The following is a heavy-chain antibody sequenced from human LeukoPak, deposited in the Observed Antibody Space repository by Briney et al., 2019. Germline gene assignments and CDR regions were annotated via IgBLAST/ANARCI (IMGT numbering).Heavy chain of an antibody. J-gene: IGHJ4*02. D-gene: IGHD6-19*01. CDR3: TRGSSGRRDN. Sequence: ASLKVSCKASGYTFTSCDINWVRQDTGQGLEWMGWMNPNSGNTGYGQSFQGRITMTRDISIGTAYMELSNLTSEDTTIYYCTRGSSGRRDNWGQGTLVTVSA. V-gene: IGHV1-8*01. CDR2: MNPNSGNT. CDR1: GYTFTSCD.